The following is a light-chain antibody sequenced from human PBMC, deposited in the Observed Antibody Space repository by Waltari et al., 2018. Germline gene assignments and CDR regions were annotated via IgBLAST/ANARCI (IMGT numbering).Light chain of an antibody. V-gene: IGKV3-15*01. J-gene: IGKJ2*01. CDR1: QSISRN. CDR2: GAS. Sequence: EVLMTQSPATLSVSPGERATLSCRASQSISRNLAWYQQKPGQAPRLLIYGASTRAPGIPARFSGSGSGTEFTLNISSLQSEDFAVYYCQQYNNWRTFGQGTKLEIK. CDR3: QQYNNWRT.